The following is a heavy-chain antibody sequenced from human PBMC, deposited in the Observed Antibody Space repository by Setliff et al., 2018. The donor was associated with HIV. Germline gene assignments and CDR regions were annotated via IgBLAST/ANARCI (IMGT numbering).Heavy chain of an antibody. J-gene: IGHJ4*02. Sequence: SETLSLTCAVYGGSFSGYYWSGIRQPPGKGLEWIGEINHSGSTNYNPSLKSRVTISVDTSKNQFFMELRSVTAADTAVYFRARGNWGMLGYWGQGTLVTVSS. V-gene: IGHV4-34*01. CDR2: INHSGST. D-gene: IGHD7-27*01. CDR3: ARGNWGMLGY. CDR1: GGSFSGYY.